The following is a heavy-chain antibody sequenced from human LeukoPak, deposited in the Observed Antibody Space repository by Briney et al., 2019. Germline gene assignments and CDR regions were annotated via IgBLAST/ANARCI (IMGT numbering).Heavy chain of an antibody. CDR2: ISSSCSTI. V-gene: IGHV3-48*03. D-gene: IGHD6-19*01. CDR1: GFTFSSYE. Sequence: GGSLRLSCAASGFTFSSYEMNWARQAPGKGLEWVSYISSSCSTIYYADSVKGRFTISRDNAKNSLYLQMNSLRAEDTAVYYCARADSSGWYVDYWGQGTLVTVSS. CDR3: ARADSSGWYVDY. J-gene: IGHJ4*02.